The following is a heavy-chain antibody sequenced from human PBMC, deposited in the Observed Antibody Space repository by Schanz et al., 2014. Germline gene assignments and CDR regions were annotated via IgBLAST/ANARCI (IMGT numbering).Heavy chain of an antibody. CDR1: GFPFSDYF. CDR3: VSQTGSPNY. V-gene: IGHV3-48*01. Sequence: EVQLVESGGGLVQPGGSLRLSCTASGFPFSDYFMAWIRQPPGRGLEWVAYISSSSSTIHYADSVKGRFTISRDNAKNSLYLQMDSLRAEDTAVYFCVSQTGSPNYWGQGTLVTVSP. J-gene: IGHJ4*02. CDR2: ISSSSSTI. D-gene: IGHD6-13*01.